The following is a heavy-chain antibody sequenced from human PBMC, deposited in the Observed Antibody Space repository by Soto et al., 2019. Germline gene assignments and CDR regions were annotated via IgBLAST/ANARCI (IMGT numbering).Heavy chain of an antibody. CDR1: GGSFSGYY. CDR3: ARGNGSGSYAEYFQH. D-gene: IGHD3-10*01. J-gene: IGHJ1*01. CDR2: INHSGST. V-gene: IGHV4-34*01. Sequence: SETLSLTCAVYGGSFSGYYWSWIRQPPGKGLEWIGEINHSGSTNYNPSLKSRFTISVETTKNQFSLKLSSVTAADTAVYYCARGNGSGSYAEYFQHWGQGTLVTVSS.